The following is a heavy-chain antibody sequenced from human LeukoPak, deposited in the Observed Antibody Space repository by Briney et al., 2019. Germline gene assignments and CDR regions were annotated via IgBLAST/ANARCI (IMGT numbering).Heavy chain of an antibody. CDR3: ARNGQDYDRSGYYRFDY. CDR2: IYYSGST. J-gene: IGHJ4*02. Sequence: SQTLSLTCTVSGGSISSGDYYWSWIRQPPGKGLEWIGYIYYSGSTYYNPSLKSRVTISVDTSKNQFSLKLSSVTAADTAVYYCARNGQDYDRSGYYRFDYWGQGTLVTVSS. D-gene: IGHD3-22*01. CDR1: GGSISSGDYY. V-gene: IGHV4-30-4*01.